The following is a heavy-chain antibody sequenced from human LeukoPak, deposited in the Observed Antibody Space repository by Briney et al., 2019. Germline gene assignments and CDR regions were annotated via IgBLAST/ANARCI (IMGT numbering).Heavy chain of an antibody. J-gene: IGHJ6*03. CDR1: VYTFTGYY. D-gene: IGHD2-15*01. V-gene: IGHV1-2*02. CDR3: ARAGGYCSGGSCYSISHYYYYYMDV. Sequence: ASVKVSCKASVYTFTGYYMHWVRHAPGQGLERMGWINVNIGGTNNAQKFQGRVTMTRDTSISTGYMELSRLRSDDTAVYYCARAGGYCSGGSCYSISHYYYYYMDVWGKGTTVTVSS. CDR2: INVNIGGT.